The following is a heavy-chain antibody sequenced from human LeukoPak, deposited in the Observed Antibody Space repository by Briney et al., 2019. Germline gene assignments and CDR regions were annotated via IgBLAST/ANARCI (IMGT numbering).Heavy chain of an antibody. Sequence: GASVKVSCKASGYTFTSYYMHWVRQAPGQGLEWMGIINPSVGSTSYAQKFQGRVTMTRDTSTSTVYMELSSLRSEDTAVYYCATAGDYYGSGSYSNYFDYWGQGTLVTVSS. CDR3: ATAGDYYGSGSYSNYFDY. CDR2: INPSVGST. D-gene: IGHD3-10*01. V-gene: IGHV1-46*03. CDR1: GYTFTSYY. J-gene: IGHJ4*02.